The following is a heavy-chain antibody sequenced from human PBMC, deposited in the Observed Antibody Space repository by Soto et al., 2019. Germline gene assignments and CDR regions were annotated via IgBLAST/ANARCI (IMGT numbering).Heavy chain of an antibody. Sequence: EAQLVESGGGLIQPGGSLRLSCAASGFTVSSKYMTWVRQAAGKGLEWVSVIYSDGSTYYADSVKGRFTISRDNSKNTLYLQMNSLRVEDTAVYYCASAAVTAPDYWGQGTLVTVSS. CDR1: GFTVSSKY. J-gene: IGHJ4*02. D-gene: IGHD2-21*02. V-gene: IGHV3-53*01. CDR2: IYSDGST. CDR3: ASAAVTAPDY.